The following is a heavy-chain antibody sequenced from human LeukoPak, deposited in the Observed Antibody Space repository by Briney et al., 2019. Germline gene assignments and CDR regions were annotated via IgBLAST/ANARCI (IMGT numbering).Heavy chain of an antibody. V-gene: IGHV1-46*01. CDR3: ARDFNWGPDY. Sequence: ASVKVSCKASGYTFTSYGISWVRQAPGQGLEWLGIINPNGGGTDYAQKFQGRVTMTRDMSTSTVYMELSSLNSEDTALYYCARDFNWGPDYWGQGTLVTVSS. J-gene: IGHJ4*02. CDR2: INPNGGGT. CDR1: GYTFTSYG. D-gene: IGHD7-27*01.